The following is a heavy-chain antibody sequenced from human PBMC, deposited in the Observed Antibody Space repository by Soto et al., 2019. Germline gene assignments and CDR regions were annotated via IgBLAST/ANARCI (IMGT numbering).Heavy chain of an antibody. CDR3: ARDMAAAGTGTYYYYHYYMDV. V-gene: IGHV1-69*04. CDR2: IIPILGIA. D-gene: IGHD6-13*01. J-gene: IGHJ6*03. Sequence: SVKVSCKASGGTFSSYTISWVRQAPGQGLEWMGRIIPILGIANYAQKFQGRVTITADKSTSTAYMELSSLRSEDTAVYYCARDMAAAGTGTYYYYHYYMDVWGKGTTVTVSS. CDR1: GGTFSSYT.